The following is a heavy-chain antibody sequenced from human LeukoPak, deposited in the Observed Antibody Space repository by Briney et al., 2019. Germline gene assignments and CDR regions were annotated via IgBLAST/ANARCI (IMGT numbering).Heavy chain of an antibody. J-gene: IGHJ6*03. CDR1: GYTFTGYY. CDR2: INPSGGST. CDR3: ARGGSGSYSNRRYYYYMDV. D-gene: IGHD3-10*01. V-gene: IGHV1-46*01. Sequence: ASVKVSCKASGYTFTGYYMHWVRQAPGQGLEWVGIINPSGGSTSYAQKFQGRVTMTRDTSISTAYMELSRLRSDDTAVYYCARGGSGSYSNRRYYYYMDVWGKGTTVTISS.